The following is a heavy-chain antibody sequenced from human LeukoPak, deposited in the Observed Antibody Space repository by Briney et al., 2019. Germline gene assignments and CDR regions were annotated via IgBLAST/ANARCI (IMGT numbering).Heavy chain of an antibody. CDR3: ARDRPSSGFDY. J-gene: IGHJ4*02. CDR1: GGSISSYY. D-gene: IGHD6-19*01. CDR2: IYYSGSI. Sequence: SETLSLTCTVSGGSISSYYWSWIRQPPGKGLEWIGYIYYSGSINYNPSLKSRVTISVDTSKNQFSLKLSSVTAADTAVYYCARDRPSSGFDYWGQGTLVTVSS. V-gene: IGHV4-59*01.